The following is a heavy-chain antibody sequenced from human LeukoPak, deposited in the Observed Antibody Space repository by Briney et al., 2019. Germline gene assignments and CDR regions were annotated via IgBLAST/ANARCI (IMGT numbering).Heavy chain of an antibody. Sequence: SVNVSCKASGGTFTSYAISWVRQAPGQGLDWMGGIIPIFGTANYAQKFQGRVTITADESTSTAYMDLSSLRSEDTAVYYCARVRVGIAVAGPYYYYGMDVWGQGTTVTVSS. V-gene: IGHV1-69*01. CDR3: ARVRVGIAVAGPYYYYGMDV. D-gene: IGHD6-19*01. J-gene: IGHJ6*02. CDR2: IIPIFGTA. CDR1: GGTFTSYA.